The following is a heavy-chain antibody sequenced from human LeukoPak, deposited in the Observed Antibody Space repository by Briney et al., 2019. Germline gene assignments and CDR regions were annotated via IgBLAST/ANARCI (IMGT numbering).Heavy chain of an antibody. V-gene: IGHV1-2*02. CDR2: INPNSDGT. Sequence: ASVKVSCKASGYTFTDYYMHWVRQAPGQGLEWMGWINPNSDGTNFAQKFQGRVAMTRDTSISTAYLELGSLRSDDTAVYFCARARWQLVPYFDSWGQGTLVTVSS. CDR1: GYTFTDYY. J-gene: IGHJ4*02. CDR3: ARARWQLVPYFDS. D-gene: IGHD6-6*01.